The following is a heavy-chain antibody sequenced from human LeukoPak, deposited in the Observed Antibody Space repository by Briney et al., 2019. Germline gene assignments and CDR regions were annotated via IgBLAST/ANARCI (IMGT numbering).Heavy chain of an antibody. CDR2: ISYDGSNK. Sequence: SCAASGFTFSSYAMHWVRQAPGKGLEWVAVISYDGSNKYYADSVKGRFTISRDNSKNTLYLQMNSLRAEDTAVYYCARGAQDEDYYYYMDVWGKGTTVTVSS. V-gene: IGHV3-30*04. J-gene: IGHJ6*03. CDR1: GFTFSSYA. CDR3: ARGAQDEDYYYYMDV.